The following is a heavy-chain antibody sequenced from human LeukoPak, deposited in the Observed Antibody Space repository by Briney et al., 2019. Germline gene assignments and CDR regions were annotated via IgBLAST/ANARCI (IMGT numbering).Heavy chain of an antibody. V-gene: IGHV4-34*01. CDR2: TNHSGST. CDR1: GGSFSGYY. D-gene: IGHD6-13*01. Sequence: SETLSLTCAVYGGSFSGYYWSWIRQPPGKGLEWIGETNHSGSTNYNPSLKSRVTISVDTSKNQFSLKLSSVTAADTAVYYCARRKSIAAAGRWNWFDPWGQGTLVTVSS. J-gene: IGHJ5*02. CDR3: ARRKSIAAAGRWNWFDP.